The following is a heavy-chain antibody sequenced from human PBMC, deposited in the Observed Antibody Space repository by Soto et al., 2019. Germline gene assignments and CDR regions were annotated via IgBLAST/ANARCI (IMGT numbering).Heavy chain of an antibody. V-gene: IGHV1-18*01. J-gene: IGHJ5*02. Sequence: ASVKVSCKASGYTFTSYGISWVRQAPGQGLEWMGWISAYNGNTNYAQKLQGRVTMTRDTSTSTVYMELSSLRSEDTAVYYCARDSSYSSSWYNWFDPWGQGTLVTVSS. CDR2: ISAYNGNT. CDR1: GYTFTSYG. D-gene: IGHD6-13*01. CDR3: ARDSSYSSSWYNWFDP.